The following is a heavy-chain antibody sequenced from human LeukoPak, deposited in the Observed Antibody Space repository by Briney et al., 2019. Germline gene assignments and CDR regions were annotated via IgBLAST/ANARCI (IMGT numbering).Heavy chain of an antibody. J-gene: IGHJ6*03. Sequence: GESLKISCKTSGYRFTNYWIGWVRQMPGKGLEWMGMIYPGDSDTRYSPSFQGQVTISADKSISTAYLQWSSLKASDTAMYYCARHRGPHVPMSYYYYMDVWGKGTTVTVSS. CDR1: GYRFTNYW. V-gene: IGHV5-51*01. CDR2: IYPGDSDT. D-gene: IGHD3-10*01. CDR3: ARHRGPHVPMSYYYYMDV.